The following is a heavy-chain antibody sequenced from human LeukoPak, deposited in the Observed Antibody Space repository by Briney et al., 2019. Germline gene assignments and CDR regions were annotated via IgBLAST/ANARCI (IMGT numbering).Heavy chain of an antibody. D-gene: IGHD3-3*01. CDR3: ARDMASRGLRFLEWPTYYFDY. CDR2: IISSSSYI. J-gene: IGHJ4*02. V-gene: IGHV3-21*01. CDR1: GFTFSSYS. Sequence: GGSLRLSCAASGFTFSSYSMNWVRQAPGKGLEWVSSIISSSSYIYYADSVKGRITISRDNAKNSLYLQMNSLRAEDTAVYYCARDMASRGLRFLEWPTYYFDYWGQGTLVTVSS.